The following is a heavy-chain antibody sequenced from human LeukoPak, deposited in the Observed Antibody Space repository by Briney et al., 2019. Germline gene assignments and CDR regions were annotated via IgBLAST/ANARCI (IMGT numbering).Heavy chain of an antibody. CDR3: VRVGGRSSIGGDC. D-gene: IGHD3-10*01. CDR1: GFTFSTYW. Sequence: PGGSLRLSCAASGFTFSTYWMHWVRQAPGTGLVWVSRIKSDGSNSNHADCVKGRFTISRDNAKNTLYLQMNSLRAEDTAVYHCVRVGGRSSIGGDCWGQGTLVTVSS. J-gene: IGHJ4*02. CDR2: IKSDGSNS. V-gene: IGHV3-74*01.